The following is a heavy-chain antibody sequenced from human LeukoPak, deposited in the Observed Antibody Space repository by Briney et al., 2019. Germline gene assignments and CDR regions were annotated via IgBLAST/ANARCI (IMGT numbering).Heavy chain of an antibody. CDR1: GFTFSSYW. CDR3: ASRAIAVANA. D-gene: IGHD6-19*01. V-gene: IGHV3-30*03. J-gene: IGHJ4*02. Sequence: GGSLRLSCAASGFTFSSYWMSWVRQAPGKGLEWVAAISYDGSIKYSADSVKGRFTISRDNSKNTLYLQMNSLRAEDTAVYYCASRAIAVANARGQGTLVTVSS. CDR2: ISYDGSIK.